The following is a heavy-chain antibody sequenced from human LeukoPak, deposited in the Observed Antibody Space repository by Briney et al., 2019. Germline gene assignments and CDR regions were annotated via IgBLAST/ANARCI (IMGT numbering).Heavy chain of an antibody. V-gene: IGHV1-2*04. Sequence: GASVKVSCKASGYTFTGYYMHWVRQAPGQGLEWMGWINPNSGGTYSAQKFQGWVTMTRNTFISTAYMELSRLTSDDTAVYYCARANALYCSSTTCLFDYWGQGTLVTVSS. CDR1: GYTFTGYY. CDR2: INPNSGGT. D-gene: IGHD2-2*01. CDR3: ARANALYCSSTTCLFDY. J-gene: IGHJ4*02.